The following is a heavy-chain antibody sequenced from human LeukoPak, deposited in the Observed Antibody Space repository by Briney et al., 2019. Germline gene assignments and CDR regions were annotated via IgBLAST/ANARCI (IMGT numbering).Heavy chain of an antibody. Sequence: SVKVSCKASGGTFSSYAISWVRQAPGQGLEWMGGIIPIFGTANYAQKFQGRVTITADESTSTAYMELSSLRSEGTAVYYCARRDYGDYGSWLGFDPWGQGTLVTVSS. CDR1: GGTFSSYA. CDR2: IIPIFGTA. D-gene: IGHD4-17*01. J-gene: IGHJ5*02. CDR3: ARRDYGDYGSWLGFDP. V-gene: IGHV1-69*01.